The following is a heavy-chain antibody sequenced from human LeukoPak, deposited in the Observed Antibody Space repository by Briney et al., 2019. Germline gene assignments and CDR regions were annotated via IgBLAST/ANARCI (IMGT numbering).Heavy chain of an antibody. D-gene: IGHD2-2*02. CDR1: GGSFSGYY. J-gene: IGHJ4*02. CDR3: ARDQRYCSSTSCYRQLDY. CDR2: IYYSGST. Sequence: PSETLSLTCAVYGGSFSGYYWSWIRQPPGKGLEWIGYIYYSGSTNYNPSLKSRVTISVDTSKNQFSLKLSPVTAADTAVYYCARDQRYCSSTSCYRQLDYWGQGTLVTVSS. V-gene: IGHV4-59*01.